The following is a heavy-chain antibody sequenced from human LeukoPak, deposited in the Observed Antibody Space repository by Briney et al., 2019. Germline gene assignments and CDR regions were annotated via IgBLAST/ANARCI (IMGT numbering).Heavy chain of an antibody. Sequence: ASVKVSCKASGYTFTGYYMHWVRQAPGQGLEWMGWINPNSGGTNYAQKFQGRVTMARDTSISTAYMELSRLRSDDTAVYYCAREFLRPGTTSDWGQGTLVTVSS. CDR2: INPNSGGT. CDR3: AREFLRPGTTSD. D-gene: IGHD1-1*01. V-gene: IGHV1-2*02. J-gene: IGHJ4*02. CDR1: GYTFTGYY.